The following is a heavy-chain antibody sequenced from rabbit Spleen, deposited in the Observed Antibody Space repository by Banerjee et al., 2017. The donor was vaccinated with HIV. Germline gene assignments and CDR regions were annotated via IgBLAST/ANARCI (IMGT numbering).Heavy chain of an antibody. V-gene: IGHV1S45*01. J-gene: IGHJ6*01. CDR2: INSVTGKS. Sequence: QEQLEESGGGLVKPEGSLTLTCKASGFSFSDRYVMCWVRQAPGKGLEWIACINSVTGKSVYASWAKGRFRMSRPSSTTVTLQMTRLTAADTATDFCARGTYDLNGYVDAYDYGMDLWGQGTLVTVS. D-gene: IGHD6-1*01. CDR1: GFSFSDRYV. CDR3: ARGTYDLNGYVDAYDYGMDL.